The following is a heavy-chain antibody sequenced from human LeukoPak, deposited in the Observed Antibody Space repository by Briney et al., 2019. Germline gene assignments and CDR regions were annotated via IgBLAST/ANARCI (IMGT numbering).Heavy chain of an antibody. D-gene: IGHD1-26*01. V-gene: IGHV4-34*01. CDR1: GGSFSGYY. CDR3: ARGLDTYKSGVD. Sequence: SETLSLTCAVYGGSFSGYYWSWIRQPPGKGLEWIGEINHSGSTNYNPSLKSRVTISVDTSKNQFSLKLSSVTAADTAVYFCARGLDTYKSGVDWGQGTLVTLSS. CDR2: INHSGST. J-gene: IGHJ4*02.